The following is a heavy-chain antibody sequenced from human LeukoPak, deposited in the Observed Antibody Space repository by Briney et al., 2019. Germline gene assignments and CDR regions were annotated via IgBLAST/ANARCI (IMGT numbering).Heavy chain of an antibody. CDR2: INHSGST. V-gene: IGHV4-34*01. J-gene: IGHJ4*02. D-gene: IGHD6-13*01. Sequence: SETLSLTCAVYGGSFSGYYWSWIRQPPGKGLEWIGEINHSGSTNYNPSLKSRVTISVDTSKNQFSLKLSSVTAADTAVYYCARVRAAAGGFAYWGQGTLVTVSS. CDR1: GGSFSGYY. CDR3: ARVRAAAGGFAY.